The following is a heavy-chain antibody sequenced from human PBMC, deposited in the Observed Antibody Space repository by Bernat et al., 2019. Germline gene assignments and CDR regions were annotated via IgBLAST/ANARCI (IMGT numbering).Heavy chain of an antibody. Sequence: EVQLVESGGGLVKPGGSLRLSCAASGFTFSSYSMNWVRQAPGKGLEWVSSISSSSSYIYYADSVKGRFTISRDNAKNSLYLQMNSLRAEDTAVYYCARDGDILTGYGRYYYYGMDVWGQGTTVTVSS. J-gene: IGHJ6*02. D-gene: IGHD3-9*01. CDR1: GFTFSSYS. CDR2: ISSSSSYI. V-gene: IGHV3-21*01. CDR3: ARDGDILTGYGRYYYYGMDV.